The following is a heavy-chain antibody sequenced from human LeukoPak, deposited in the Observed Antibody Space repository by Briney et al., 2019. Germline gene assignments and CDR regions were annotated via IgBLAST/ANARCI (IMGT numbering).Heavy chain of an antibody. CDR2: IIPTFGTA. Sequence: GASVKVSCKASGYTFTSYGISWVRQAPGQGLEWMGGIIPTFGTANYAQKFQGRVTITADESTSTAYLEVNSLTSEDTAVYYCARDRNACSSSSCYGLYYFDYWGQGTLVTVSS. V-gene: IGHV1-69*13. D-gene: IGHD2-2*01. J-gene: IGHJ4*02. CDR1: GYTFTSYG. CDR3: ARDRNACSSSSCYGLYYFDY.